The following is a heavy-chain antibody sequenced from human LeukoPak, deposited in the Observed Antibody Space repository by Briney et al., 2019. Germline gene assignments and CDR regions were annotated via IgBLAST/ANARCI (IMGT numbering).Heavy chain of an antibody. Sequence: PGGSLRLSCAASGFTFSDYYMSWIRQAPGKGLEWVSYISSSGSTIYYADSVKGRFTISRDNAKNSLYLQMNSLRAEDTAVYYCARDPTGNNWKTPIVMGYYYYMDVWGKGTTVTVSS. D-gene: IGHD1-20*01. J-gene: IGHJ6*03. CDR2: ISSSGSTI. CDR3: ARDPTGNNWKTPIVMGYYYYMDV. V-gene: IGHV3-11*04. CDR1: GFTFSDYY.